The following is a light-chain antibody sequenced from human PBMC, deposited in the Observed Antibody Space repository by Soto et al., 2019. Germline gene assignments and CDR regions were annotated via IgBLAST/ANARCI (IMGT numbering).Light chain of an antibody. CDR3: QAWGTGIGV. CDR2: LTSDGTH. CDR1: SGHSNYA. Sequence: QLVLTQPPSASASLGASVKLTCTLTSGHSNYAIAWLQQQPEKGPRYLMQLTSDGTHNRGDGIPDRFSGSSSGAERYLTISSLQSEDEADYYCQAWGTGIGVFGGGTKLTVL. J-gene: IGLJ3*02. V-gene: IGLV4-69*01.